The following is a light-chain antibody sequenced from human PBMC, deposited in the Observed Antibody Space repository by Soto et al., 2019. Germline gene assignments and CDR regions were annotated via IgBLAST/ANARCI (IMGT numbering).Light chain of an antibody. CDR1: SSNIGSNY. CDR3: AAWDDSLSGVV. CDR2: RNN. V-gene: IGLV1-47*01. Sequence: QAVVTQPPSASVTPGQRVTISCSGSSSNIGSNYVYWYQQLPGTVPQLLIYRNNERPSGVPDRFSGSKSGTSASLAISGLRSEDEADYYCAAWDDSLSGVVFGGGTQLTVL. J-gene: IGLJ2*01.